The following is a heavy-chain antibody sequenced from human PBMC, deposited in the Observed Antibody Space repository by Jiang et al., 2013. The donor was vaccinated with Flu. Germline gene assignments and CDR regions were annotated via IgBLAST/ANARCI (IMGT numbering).Heavy chain of an antibody. CDR1: GGSISSYY. CDR2: IYYSGST. CDR3: AKGYSSGYYYFDY. J-gene: IGHJ4*02. Sequence: GSGLVKPSETLSLTCTVSGGSISSYYWSWIRQPPGKGLEWIGYIYYSGSTNYNPSLKSRVTISVDTSKNQFSLKLSSVTAADTAVYYCAKGYSSGYYYFDYWGQGTLVTVSS. D-gene: IGHD6-19*01. V-gene: IGHV4-59*08.